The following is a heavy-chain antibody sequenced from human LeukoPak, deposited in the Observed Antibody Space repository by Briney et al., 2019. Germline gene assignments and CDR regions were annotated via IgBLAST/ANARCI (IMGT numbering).Heavy chain of an antibody. CDR1: GGSFSGYY. CDR2: INHSGST. J-gene: IGHJ4*02. V-gene: IGHV4-34*01. CDR3: ASRKLGNDY. Sequence: SETLSLICAVYGGSFSGYYWSWIRQPPGKGLEWIGEINHSGSTNHNPSLKSRVTISVDTSKNQFSLKLSSVTAADTAVYYCASRKLGNDYWGQGTLVTVSS. D-gene: IGHD7-27*01.